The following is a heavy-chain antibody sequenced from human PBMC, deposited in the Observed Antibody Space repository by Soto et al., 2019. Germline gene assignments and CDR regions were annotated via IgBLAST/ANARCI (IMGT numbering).Heavy chain of an antibody. CDR2: IDPTGTNI. CDR1: GFSFSDRY. CDR3: VTETQWYFDF. Sequence: QVQLVESGGGLVKPGGSLRLSCAASGFSFSDRYMSWVRQAPGKGLEWVSYIDPTGTNIHYADSVKGRFTISRDNARNSLYLQLNSLRVDDTAVYYCVTETQWYFDFWGQGALVTVPS. V-gene: IGHV3-11*01. D-gene: IGHD2-8*01. J-gene: IGHJ4*02.